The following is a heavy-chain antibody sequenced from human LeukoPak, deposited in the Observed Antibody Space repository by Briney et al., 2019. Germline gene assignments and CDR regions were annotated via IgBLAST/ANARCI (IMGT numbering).Heavy chain of an antibody. J-gene: IGHJ6*03. CDR3: ARALGIAALNYYYYYYMDV. V-gene: IGHV6-1*01. CDR1: GDSVSSNSAA. CDR2: TYYRSKWYN. Sequence: SQTLSLTCAISGDSVSSNSAAWNWIRQSPSRGLEWLGRTYYRSKWYNDYAVSVKSRITINPDTSKNQFSLQLNSVTPEDTAVYYCARALGIAALNYYYYYYMDVWGKGTTVTVSS. D-gene: IGHD6-13*01.